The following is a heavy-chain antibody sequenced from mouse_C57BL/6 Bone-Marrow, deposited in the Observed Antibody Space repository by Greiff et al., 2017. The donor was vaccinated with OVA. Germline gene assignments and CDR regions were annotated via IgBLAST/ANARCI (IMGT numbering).Heavy chain of an antibody. CDR3: ARGRGLPRGN. V-gene: IGHV1-42*01. Sequence: VQLKQSGPELVKPGASVKISCKASGYSFPGYYMNWVKQSPEKSLEWIGELNPSTGGTTYNQKFKAKATLTVDKSSSTAYMQLKSLTSGDSAVYYCARGRGLPRGNGGQGTTLTVSS. CDR2: LNPSTGGT. D-gene: IGHD2-10*01. CDR1: GYSFPGYY. J-gene: IGHJ2*01.